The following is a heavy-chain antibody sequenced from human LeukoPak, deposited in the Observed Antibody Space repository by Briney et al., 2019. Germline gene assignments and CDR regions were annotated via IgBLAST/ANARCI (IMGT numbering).Heavy chain of an antibody. J-gene: IGHJ4*02. CDR2: IKHDGSEK. V-gene: IGHV3-7*03. D-gene: IGHD3-22*01. Sequence: GGSLRLSCAASGFTFSHYWMSWVRQAPGKGLEWVANIKHDGSEKYYVGSVKGRFTISRDNAENSLYLQTNSLEAEDTAVYFCARAYDSGSYYDGTDYWGQGTLVTVSS. CDR3: ARAYDSGSYYDGTDY. CDR1: GFTFSHYW.